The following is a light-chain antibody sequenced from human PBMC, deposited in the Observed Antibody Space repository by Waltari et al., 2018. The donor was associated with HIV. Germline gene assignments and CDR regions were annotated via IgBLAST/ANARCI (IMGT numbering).Light chain of an antibody. CDR2: GAS. V-gene: IGKV3-15*01. Sequence: EIVIKQSPATLSVSPGERATPSCRSSPSVSSNLAWYQQKPGQAPWLLIYGASTRATCIPARFSGSGSVTEFTHTISSLQSEDFAVYYCQQYNNWPRTFGQGTKVAIK. J-gene: IGKJ1*01. CDR3: QQYNNWPRT. CDR1: PSVSSN.